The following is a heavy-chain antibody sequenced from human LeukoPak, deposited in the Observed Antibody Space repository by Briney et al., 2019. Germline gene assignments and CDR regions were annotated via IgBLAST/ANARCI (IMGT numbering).Heavy chain of an antibody. CDR2: IYYSGST. Sequence: PSETLSLTCTVSGGSVSSGSYYWSWIRQPPGKGLEWIGYIYYSGSTNYSPALKSRVTISVDTSKNQFSLKLSSVTAADTAVYYCARGRLYCSSTSCYHSFDYWGQGTLVTVSS. CDR3: ARGRLYCSSTSCYHSFDY. V-gene: IGHV4-61*01. D-gene: IGHD2-2*01. J-gene: IGHJ4*02. CDR1: GGSVSSGSYY.